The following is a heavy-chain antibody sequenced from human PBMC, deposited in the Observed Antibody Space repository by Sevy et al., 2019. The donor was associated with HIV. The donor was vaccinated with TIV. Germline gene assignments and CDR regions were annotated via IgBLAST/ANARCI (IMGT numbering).Heavy chain of an antibody. CDR3: ARERTTVSRAGYSYGFDYFDY. V-gene: IGHV3-30-3*01. CDR1: GLTFSSSA. D-gene: IGHD5-18*01. J-gene: IGHJ4*02. Sequence: GGSLRLSCAASGLTFSSSAMHWVRQAPGKGLEWVAVISYDGSNKYYADSVKGRFTISRDNSKNTLYLQMNSLIAEDTAVYYCARERTTVSRAGYSYGFDYFDYWGQGTLVTVSS. CDR2: ISYDGSNK.